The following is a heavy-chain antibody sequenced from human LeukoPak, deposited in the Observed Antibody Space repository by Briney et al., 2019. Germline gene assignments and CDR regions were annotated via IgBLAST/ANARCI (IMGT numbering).Heavy chain of an antibody. D-gene: IGHD2-21*01. V-gene: IGHV4-59*01. CDR1: GGSISSYY. Sequence: PSETLSLTCTVSGGSISSYYWSWIRQPPGKGLEWIGYIYYSGSTNYNPSLNSRVTISVDASKNQFSLKLSSVTAADTAVYYCARLFEVVDAFDIWGQGTMVTASS. CDR2: IYYSGST. J-gene: IGHJ3*02. CDR3: ARLFEVVDAFDI.